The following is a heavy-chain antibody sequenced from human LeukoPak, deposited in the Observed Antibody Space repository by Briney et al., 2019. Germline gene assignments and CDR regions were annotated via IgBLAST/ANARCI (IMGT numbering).Heavy chain of an antibody. Sequence: ASVKVSCKASHYTFTSYGISWVRQAPGQGLEWMGWINAGNGNTKYSQKFQGRVTITRDTSASTAYMELSSLRSEDTAVYYCARDGGYSGSFYWGQGTLVTVSS. CDR3: ARDGGYSGSFY. CDR2: INAGNGNT. J-gene: IGHJ4*02. V-gene: IGHV1-3*01. CDR1: HYTFTSYG. D-gene: IGHD1-26*01.